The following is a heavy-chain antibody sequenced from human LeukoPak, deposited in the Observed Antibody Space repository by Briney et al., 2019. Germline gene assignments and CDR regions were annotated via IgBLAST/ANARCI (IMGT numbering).Heavy chain of an antibody. CDR1: GYSISSGYY. D-gene: IGHD6-13*01. CDR2: IYHSGST. Sequence: SETLSLTCTVSGYSISSGYYWGWIRQPPGKGLEWIGSIYHSGSTYYNPSLKSRVTISVDTSKNQFSLKLSSVTAADTAVYYCARVCYSSSWCSFDYWGQGTLVTVSS. J-gene: IGHJ4*02. V-gene: IGHV4-38-2*02. CDR3: ARVCYSSSWCSFDY.